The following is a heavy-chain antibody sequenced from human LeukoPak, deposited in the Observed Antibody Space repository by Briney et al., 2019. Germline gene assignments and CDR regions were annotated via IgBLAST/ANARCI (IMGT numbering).Heavy chain of an antibody. CDR3: ARDGGSGSFDY. CDR2: IWYGGSNK. D-gene: IGHD3-10*01. CDR1: GFTFSSYG. J-gene: IGHJ4*02. Sequence: GGSLRLSCAASGFTFSSYGMHWVRQAPGKGLEWVAVIWYGGSNKYYADSVKGRFTISRDNSKNTLYLQMNSLRAEDTAVYYCARDGGSGSFDYWGQGTLVTVSS. V-gene: IGHV3-33*08.